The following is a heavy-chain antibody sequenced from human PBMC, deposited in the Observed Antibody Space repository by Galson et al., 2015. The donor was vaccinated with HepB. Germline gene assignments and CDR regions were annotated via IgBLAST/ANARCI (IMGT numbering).Heavy chain of an antibody. V-gene: IGHV1-2*02. D-gene: IGHD3-16*01. CDR3: ARTRAQRKHHYDYVWGSYAFDP. CDR2: INPNSGGT. J-gene: IGHJ5*02. CDR1: GYTFIGYY. Sequence: SVKVSCKASGYTFIGYYIHWVRQAPGQGLEWMGWINPNSGGTNYAQKFQDRVTMARDTSVSTAYMELSRLRSDDTAVYYCARTRAQRKHHYDYVWGSYAFDPWGQGTLVTVSS.